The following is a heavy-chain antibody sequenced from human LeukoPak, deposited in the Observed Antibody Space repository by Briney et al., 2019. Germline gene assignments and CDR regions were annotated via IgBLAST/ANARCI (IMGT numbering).Heavy chain of an antibody. CDR2: IGSDGTKK. J-gene: IGHJ4*02. CDR3: ARQMTSTRLFDS. Sequence: GRSLRLSCVASGFTFSDHPFHWVRQSPDKGLEWVALIGSDGTKKYYADSVQGRFTVSRENSKNTRFLQMNTLRADDTAVYFCARQMTSTRLFDSWGQGTLVTVSS. CDR1: GFTFSDHP. D-gene: IGHD5/OR15-5a*01. V-gene: IGHV3-30*04.